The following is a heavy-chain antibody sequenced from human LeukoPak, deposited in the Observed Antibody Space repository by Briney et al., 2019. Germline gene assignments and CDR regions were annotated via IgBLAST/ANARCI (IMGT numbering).Heavy chain of an antibody. CDR3: TTDRFLWFGIAYEVY. Sequence: GGSLRLSCAASGFTFSNAWMSWVRQAPGKGLEWVGRIKSKTDGGTTDYAAPVKGRFTISRGDSKNTLYLQMNSLKTEDTAVYYCTTDRFLWFGIAYEVYWGQGTLVTVSS. CDR1: GFTFSNAW. D-gene: IGHD3-10*01. J-gene: IGHJ4*02. V-gene: IGHV3-15*01. CDR2: IKSKTDGGTT.